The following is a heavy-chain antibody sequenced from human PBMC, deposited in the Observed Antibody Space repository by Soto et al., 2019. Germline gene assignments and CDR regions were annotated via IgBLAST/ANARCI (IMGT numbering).Heavy chain of an antibody. Sequence: EMQLLESGGGFVQPGGSLRLSCAASGFTFSNYAMSWVRQTPGKGLEWVSAISGSGGSTYYADSVRGRFTISRDNSKNTLSLQMNPLSAEDTAVYYCAKDRQFEFPYNGLDPWGQGTLVTVSS. CDR1: GFTFSNYA. J-gene: IGHJ5*02. CDR2: ISGSGGST. V-gene: IGHV3-23*01. D-gene: IGHD1-1*01. CDR3: AKDRQFEFPYNGLDP.